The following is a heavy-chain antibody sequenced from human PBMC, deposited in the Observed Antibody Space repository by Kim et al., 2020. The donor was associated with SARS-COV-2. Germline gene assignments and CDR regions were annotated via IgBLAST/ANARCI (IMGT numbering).Heavy chain of an antibody. V-gene: IGHV3-23*01. CDR3: VKGDLRSWYGLYFDF. Sequence: GGSLRLSCAASGFSYSDFAMSWVRQAPGKGLEWVAGITARGLNTYYADSVKGRFTVDRDNSLSTLSLQMSSLRAEDTAVYYCVKGDLRSWYGLYFDFWGQGTVVTV. D-gene: IGHD2-21*01. CDR2: ITARGLNT. CDR1: GFSYSDFA. J-gene: IGHJ4*02.